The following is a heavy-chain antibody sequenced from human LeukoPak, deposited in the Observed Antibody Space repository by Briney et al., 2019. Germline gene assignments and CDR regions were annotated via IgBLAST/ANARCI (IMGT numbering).Heavy chain of an antibody. D-gene: IGHD3-3*01. CDR1: GYTFTSYY. CDR3: ARAEIFGVVMSAFDI. J-gene: IGHJ3*02. Sequence: ASVKVSCKASGYTFTSYYMHWVRQAPGQGLEWMGIINPSGGSTSYAQKFQGRVTMTRDTSTSTVYMELSSLRSDDTAVYYCARAEIFGVVMSAFDIWGQGTMVTVSS. CDR2: INPSGGST. V-gene: IGHV1-46*01.